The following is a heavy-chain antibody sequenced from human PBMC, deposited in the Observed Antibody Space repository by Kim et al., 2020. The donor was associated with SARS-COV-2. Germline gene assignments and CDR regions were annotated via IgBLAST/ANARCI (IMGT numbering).Heavy chain of an antibody. J-gene: IGHJ4*02. CDR3: ATGNENWGIKEF. CDR1: GYTLTELS. V-gene: IGHV1-24*01. D-gene: IGHD7-27*01. CDR2: FDPEDGET. Sequence: ASVKVSCKVSGYTLTELSMHWVRQAPGKGLEWMGGFDPEDGETIYAQKFQGRVTMTEDTSTDTAYMELSSLRSEDTAVYYCATGNENWGIKEFWGQGTLVTVSS.